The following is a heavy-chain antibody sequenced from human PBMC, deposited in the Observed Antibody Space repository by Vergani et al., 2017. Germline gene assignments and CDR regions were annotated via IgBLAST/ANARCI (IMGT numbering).Heavy chain of an antibody. V-gene: IGHV5-51*01. CDR3: ARDGGDIVVVPAAYRGETTYYYYGMDV. CDR2: IYPGDSDT. CDR1: GYSFTSYW. D-gene: IGHD2-2*01. J-gene: IGHJ6*02. Sequence: EVQLVQSGAEVKKPGESLKISCKGSGYSFTSYWIGWVRQMPGKGLEWMGIIYPGDSDTRYSPSFQGQVTISADKSISTAYLQWSSLKASDTAMYYCARDGGDIVVVPAAYRGETTYYYYGMDVWGQGTTVTVSS.